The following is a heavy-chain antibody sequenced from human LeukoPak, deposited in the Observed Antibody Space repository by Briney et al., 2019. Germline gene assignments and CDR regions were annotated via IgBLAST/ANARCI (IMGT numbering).Heavy chain of an antibody. CDR1: GVSFSGYY. D-gene: IGHD2-8*01. V-gene: IGHV4-34*01. Sequence: SETLSLTCAVYGVSFSGYYWSWIRQPPGKGLEWIGEINHSGSTNYNPSLKSRVTISVDTSKDQFSLKLSSVTAADTDVYYCANLLMPTDMDVWGKGTTVTVSS. CDR2: INHSGST. CDR3: ANLLMPTDMDV. J-gene: IGHJ6*03.